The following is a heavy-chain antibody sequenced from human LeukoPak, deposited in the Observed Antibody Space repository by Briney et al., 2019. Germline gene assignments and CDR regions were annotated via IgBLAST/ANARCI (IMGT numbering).Heavy chain of an antibody. CDR3: ARQSLYFDL. Sequence: PSETLSLTCTVSGGSISSYYWSWIRQPPGKGLEWIGFIYYSGTTNYNPSLKSRVTISINTSKNQFSLKLSSLTAADTAVYYCARQSLYFDLWGRGTLVTVSS. CDR1: GGSISSYY. CDR2: IYYSGTT. V-gene: IGHV4-59*08. J-gene: IGHJ2*01.